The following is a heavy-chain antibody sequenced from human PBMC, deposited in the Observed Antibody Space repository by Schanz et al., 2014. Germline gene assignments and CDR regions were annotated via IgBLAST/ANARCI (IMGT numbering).Heavy chain of an antibody. V-gene: IGHV3-74*01. D-gene: IGHD6-19*01. CDR1: GFTFSNNW. CDR2: IDGEGSDT. J-gene: IGHJ4*02. CDR3: AKDHPSSGWPAFDV. Sequence: LLVESGGGLVQPGGSLRLSCAASGFTFSNNWMHWFRQGPGKGLSWVARIDGEGSDTRYADSVKGRFSISRDLSSNTLYLQMNSLRADDSAIYYCAKDHPSSGWPAFDVWGQGILVPVAA.